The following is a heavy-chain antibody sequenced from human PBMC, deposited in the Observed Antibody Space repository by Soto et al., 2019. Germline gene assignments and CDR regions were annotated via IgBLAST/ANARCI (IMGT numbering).Heavy chain of an antibody. D-gene: IGHD6-19*01. V-gene: IGHV3-23*01. Sequence: PGGSLRLSCAASGFSFGTFVMTWFRQAPGGGLEWVASITDSGHTASYAETVEGRFTVSRDNAKNKLHLQMNDLRAEDTATYYCAKNGQWLATPPEAWGQGTLVTVSS. CDR1: GFSFGTFV. CDR2: ITDSGHTA. J-gene: IGHJ4*02. CDR3: AKNGQWLATPPEA.